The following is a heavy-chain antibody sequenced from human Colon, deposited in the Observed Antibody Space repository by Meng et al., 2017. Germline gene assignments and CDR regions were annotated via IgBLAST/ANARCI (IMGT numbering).Heavy chain of an antibody. Sequence: GLLVESGAEVRKPGSSMKVSWKASGGTLRMFPINWVRQAPGQGLEWMGMISCSGGSTSYPHKFQGRVTMTSDTSTSTVYMELSSLRSDDTAVYFCARAGSSTSPPRDYWGQGTLVTVS. CDR1: GGTLRMFP. V-gene: IGHV1-46*01. CDR2: ISCSGGST. CDR3: ARAGSSTSPPRDY. D-gene: IGHD3-10*01. J-gene: IGHJ4*02.